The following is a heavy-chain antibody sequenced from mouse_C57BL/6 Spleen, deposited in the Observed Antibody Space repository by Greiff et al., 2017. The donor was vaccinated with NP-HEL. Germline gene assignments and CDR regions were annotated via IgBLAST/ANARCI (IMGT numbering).Heavy chain of an antibody. D-gene: IGHD2-1*01. CDR1: GFTFSDYG. Sequence: EVQGVESGGGLVQPGGSLKLSCAASGFTFSDYGMAWVRQAPRKGPEWVAFISNLAYSIYYADTVTGRFTISRENAKNTLYLEMSSLRSEDTAMYYCARSYYGNYRYFDVWGTGTTVTVSS. CDR3: ARSYYGNYRYFDV. CDR2: ISNLAYSI. J-gene: IGHJ1*03. V-gene: IGHV5-15*01.